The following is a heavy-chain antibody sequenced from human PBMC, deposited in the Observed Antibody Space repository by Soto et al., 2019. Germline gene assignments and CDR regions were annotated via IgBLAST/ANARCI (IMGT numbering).Heavy chain of an antibody. V-gene: IGHV4-34*01. Sequence: SETLSLTCAVYGGSFSGYYWSWIRQPPGKGLEWIGEINHSGSTNYNPSLKSRVTISVDTSKNQFSLKLSSVTAADTAVYYCARGVGLGGSSWDEAFDIWGRGTMVTVSS. CDR2: INHSGST. CDR3: ARGVGLGGSSWDEAFDI. D-gene: IGHD6-13*01. CDR1: GGSFSGYY. J-gene: IGHJ3*02.